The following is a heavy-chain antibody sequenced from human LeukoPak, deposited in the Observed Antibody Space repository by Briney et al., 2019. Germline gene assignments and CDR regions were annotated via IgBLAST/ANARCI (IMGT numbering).Heavy chain of an antibody. V-gene: IGHV1-69*08. Sequence: SVKVSCKTSGGTFLSHTFSWVRQAPGQGHEWMGKITPVINTANYAQTFQGRVSIYADKSTTTVYMDLSGLRSDDTAVYYCARVNLRGSNYNWFDPWGQGTLVTVAS. D-gene: IGHD1-26*01. CDR1: GGTFLSHT. CDR3: ARVNLRGSNYNWFDP. J-gene: IGHJ5*02. CDR2: ITPVINTA.